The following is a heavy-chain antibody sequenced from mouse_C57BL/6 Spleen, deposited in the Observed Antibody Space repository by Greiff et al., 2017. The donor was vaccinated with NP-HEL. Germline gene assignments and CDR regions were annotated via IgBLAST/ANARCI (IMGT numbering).Heavy chain of an antibody. J-gene: IGHJ3*01. CDR2: ISDGGSST. D-gene: IGHD1-1*01. CDR3: ARDGDYGSSYPFAY. CDR1: GFTFSSYA. Sequence: EVKLVESGGGLVKPGGSLKLSCAASGFTFSSYAMSWVRQTPEKRLEWVATISDGGSSTYYPDNVKGRFTISRDNAKNNLYLQMSHLKSEDTAMYYCARDGDYGSSYPFAYWGQGTLVTVSA. V-gene: IGHV5-4*01.